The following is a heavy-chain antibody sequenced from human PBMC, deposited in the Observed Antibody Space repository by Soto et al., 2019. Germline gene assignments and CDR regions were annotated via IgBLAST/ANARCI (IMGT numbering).Heavy chain of an antibody. V-gene: IGHV5-51*01. CDR2: IYPGDSDT. J-gene: IGHJ6*02. CDR1: GYSFTSYW. Sequence: GASLKISCKGSGYSFTSYWIGWVRQMPGEGLAWLGIIYPGDSDTRYSPSFQGQVTISADKSISTAYLQWSSLKASDTAMYYCARLKASAGNYYFYRMDVCGQVTTVTVSS. CDR3: ARLKASAGNYYFYRMDV. D-gene: IGHD6-13*01.